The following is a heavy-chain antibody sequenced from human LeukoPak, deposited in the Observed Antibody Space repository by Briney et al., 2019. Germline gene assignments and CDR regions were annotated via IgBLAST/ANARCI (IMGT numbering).Heavy chain of an antibody. CDR1: GFTFSSYW. D-gene: IGHD4/OR15-4a*01. J-gene: IGHJ4*02. V-gene: IGHV3-74*01. CDR2: INSDGSST. CDR3: ARVEDYGGDDY. Sequence: GGSLRLSCAASGFTFSSYWVHWVRQAPGKGLVWVSRINSDGSSTSYADSVKGRFTISRDNAKNTLYLQMNSLRAEDTAVYYCARVEDYGGDDYWGQGTLVTVSS.